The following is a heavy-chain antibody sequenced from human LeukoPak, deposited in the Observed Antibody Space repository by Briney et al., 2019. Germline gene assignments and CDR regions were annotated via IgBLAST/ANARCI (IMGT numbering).Heavy chain of an antibody. D-gene: IGHD6-19*01. V-gene: IGHV4-4*08. CDR1: GGSISTYY. J-gene: IGHJ5*02. Sequence: SETLSLTCTVSGGSISTYYWSWIRRSPGKGLEWIADISASGGTNYNPSLESRVTVSIDSSKNQFSLKLSSVTAADTAVFYCARSPHNSAWYEKWFDPWGQGTLVTVSS. CDR2: ISASGGT. CDR3: ARSPHNSAWYEKWFDP.